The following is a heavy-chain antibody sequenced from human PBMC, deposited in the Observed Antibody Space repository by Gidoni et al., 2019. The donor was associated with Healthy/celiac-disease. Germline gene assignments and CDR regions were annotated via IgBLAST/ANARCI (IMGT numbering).Heavy chain of an antibody. V-gene: IGHV3-49*04. J-gene: IGHJ4*02. Sequence: EVQLVESGGGLVQQGRSLRLSCTASGFTFGDYAMSWVRQAPGKGLEWVGFIRSKAYGGTTEYAASVKGRFTISRDDSKSIAYLQMNSLKTEDTAVYYCTRWSLKRGSGDGDYDLLDYWGQGTLVTVSS. CDR1: GFTFGDYA. CDR3: TRWSLKRGSGDGDYDLLDY. D-gene: IGHD4-17*01. CDR2: IRSKAYGGTT.